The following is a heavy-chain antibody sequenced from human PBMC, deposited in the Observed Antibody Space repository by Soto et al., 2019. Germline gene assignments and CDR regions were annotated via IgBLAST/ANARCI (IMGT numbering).Heavy chain of an antibody. Sequence: TLSLTCDGYVGSFSGYIWTWIRPPPVEVLQWIGQINHSGSANYNPSLKSRVTISVHTSKSQFSLELSSVTAADTAVYYCARGLISGSHYSGGWYYFESWGQGTQVTVSS. CDR3: ARGLISGSHYSGGWYYFES. J-gene: IGHJ4*02. CDR1: VGSFSGYI. V-gene: IGHV4-34*01. CDR2: INHSGSA. D-gene: IGHD1-26*01.